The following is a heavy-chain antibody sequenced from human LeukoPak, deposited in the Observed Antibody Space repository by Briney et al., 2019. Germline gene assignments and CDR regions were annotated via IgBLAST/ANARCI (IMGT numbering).Heavy chain of an antibody. CDR2: IIPILGIA. CDR3: ARGAQWELRGGPLQHLDY. CDR1: GGTFSSYA. Sequence: SVKVSCKASGGTFSSYAISWVRQAPGQGLEWMGRIIPILGIANYAQKFQGRVTITADKSTSTAYMELSSLGSEDTAVYYCARGAQWELRGGPLQHLDYWGQGTLVTVSS. J-gene: IGHJ4*02. V-gene: IGHV1-69*04. D-gene: IGHD1-26*01.